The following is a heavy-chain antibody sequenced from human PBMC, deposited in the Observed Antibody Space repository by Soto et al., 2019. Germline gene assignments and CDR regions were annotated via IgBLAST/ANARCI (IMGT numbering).Heavy chain of an antibody. Sequence: QVQLVESGGGLVKPGGSLRLSCAASGFTCSDYYMSWLRQAPGKGLEWVSYISSSANTIYYADSVRGRFNISRDTAKNSLYLQMNSLRAEDTAVYYWARDRYSSGWIYGYWGQGTLVTVSS. V-gene: IGHV3-11*01. CDR3: ARDRYSSGWIYGY. J-gene: IGHJ4*02. CDR1: GFTCSDYY. CDR2: ISSSANTI. D-gene: IGHD6-19*01.